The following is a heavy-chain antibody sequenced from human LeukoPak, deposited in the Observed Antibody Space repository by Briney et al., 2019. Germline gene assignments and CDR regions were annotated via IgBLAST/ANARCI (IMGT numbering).Heavy chain of an antibody. V-gene: IGHV3-30*03. CDR1: GFTFSSYG. J-gene: IGHJ4*02. D-gene: IGHD6-6*01. Sequence: PGGSLRLSCAASGFTFSSYGMHWVRQAPGKGLEWVAVISYDGSNKYYADSVKGRFTISRDNSKNTLYLQMNSLRAEDTAVYYCVSIAARPYFWGQGTLVTVSS. CDR2: ISYDGSNK. CDR3: VSIAARPYF.